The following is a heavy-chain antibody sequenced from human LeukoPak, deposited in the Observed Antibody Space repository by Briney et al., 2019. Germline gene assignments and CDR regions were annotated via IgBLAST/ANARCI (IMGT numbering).Heavy chain of an antibody. CDR1: GFTFSTYA. Sequence: GGSLRLSCAASGFTFSTYAMSWVRQTPGKGLEWVSTISGSGSSTYYADSVKGRFSISRDNSKNTLYLQMNNLRVDDTAEYYCAKDSDFWSGFYAEFYQHWGQGTLVTVSS. D-gene: IGHD3-3*01. V-gene: IGHV3-23*01. CDR2: ISGSGSST. J-gene: IGHJ1*01. CDR3: AKDSDFWSGFYAEFYQH.